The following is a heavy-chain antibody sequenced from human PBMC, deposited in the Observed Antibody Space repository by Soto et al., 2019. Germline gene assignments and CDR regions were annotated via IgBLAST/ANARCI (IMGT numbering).Heavy chain of an antibody. CDR3: ARHAYSGYDRGAFDY. D-gene: IGHD5-12*01. J-gene: IGHJ4*02. Sequence: TLSLTCTVSGGSISSYYWSWIRQPPGKGLEWIGYIYYSGSTNYNPSLKSRVTISVDTSKNQFSLKLSSVTAADTAVYYCARHAYSGYDRGAFDYWGQGTLVTVSS. V-gene: IGHV4-59*08. CDR1: GGSISSYY. CDR2: IYYSGST.